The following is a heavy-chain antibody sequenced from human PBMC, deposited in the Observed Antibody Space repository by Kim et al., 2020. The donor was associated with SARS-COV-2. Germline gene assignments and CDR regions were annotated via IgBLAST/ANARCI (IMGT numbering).Heavy chain of an antibody. CDR1: GYTFTSYG. V-gene: IGHV1-18*01. CDR2: ISAYNGNT. Sequence: ASVKVSCKASGYTFTSYGISWVRQAPGQGLEWMGWISAYNGNTNYAQKLQGRVTMTTDTSTSTAYMELRSLRSDDTAVYYCAREADDSWAYYYYGMDVWGQGTTVTVSS. D-gene: IGHD6-13*01. CDR3: AREADDSWAYYYYGMDV. J-gene: IGHJ6*02.